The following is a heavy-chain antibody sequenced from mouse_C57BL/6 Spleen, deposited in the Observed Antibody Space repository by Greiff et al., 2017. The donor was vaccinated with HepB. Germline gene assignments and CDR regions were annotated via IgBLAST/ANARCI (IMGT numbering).Heavy chain of an antibody. V-gene: IGHV1-80*01. CDR1: GYAFSSYW. J-gene: IGHJ3*01. Sequence: QVQLQQSGAELVKPGASVKISCKASGYAFSSYWMNWVKQRPGKGLEWIGQIYPGDGDTNYNGQFKGKNTMTAAKSSSTAYMQLSSLTSEDSAVYFCARWDCYSSWFAYWGQGTLVIVSA. CDR3: ARWDCYSSWFAY. D-gene: IGHD2-3*01. CDR2: IYPGDGDT.